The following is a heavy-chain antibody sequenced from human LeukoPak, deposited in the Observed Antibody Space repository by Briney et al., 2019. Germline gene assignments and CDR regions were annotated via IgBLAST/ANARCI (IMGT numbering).Heavy chain of an antibody. Sequence: GGSLRLSCAASGFTVSSNYMSWVRQAPGKGLEWVSVIYSGGSTYYADSVKGRFTISRDNSKNTLYLQMNSLRAEDTAVYYCAREIGWRLNVFDIWGQGTMVTVSS. CDR3: AREIGWRLNVFDI. D-gene: IGHD2-15*01. CDR1: GFTVSSNY. J-gene: IGHJ3*02. V-gene: IGHV3-66*02. CDR2: IYSGGST.